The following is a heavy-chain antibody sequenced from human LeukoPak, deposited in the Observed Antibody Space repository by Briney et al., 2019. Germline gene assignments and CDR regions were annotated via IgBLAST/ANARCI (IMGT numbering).Heavy chain of an antibody. V-gene: IGHV4-34*01. D-gene: IGHD3-22*01. Sequence: PSETLSLTCAVYGGSFSGYYWSWIRQPPGKGLEWIGEINHSGSTNYNPSLKSRVTISVDTSKNQFSLKLSSVTAADTAVYYCARHTTYYYDSSGYSHYYYYMDVWGKGTTVTVSS. J-gene: IGHJ6*03. CDR3: ARHTTYYYDSSGYSHYYYYMDV. CDR1: GGSFSGYY. CDR2: INHSGST.